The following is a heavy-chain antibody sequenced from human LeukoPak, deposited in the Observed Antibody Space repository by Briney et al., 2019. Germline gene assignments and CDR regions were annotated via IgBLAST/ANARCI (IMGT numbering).Heavy chain of an antibody. J-gene: IGHJ4*02. D-gene: IGHD3-22*01. CDR3: ARHTDSSGYYVFDY. CDR1: GYSISSGYY. CDR2: IYHSGSI. V-gene: IGHV4-38-2*02. Sequence: SETLSLTCTVSGYSISSGYYWGWIRQPPGKGLEWIGSIYHSGSIYYNPSLKSRVTISVDTSKNQFSLKLSSVTAADTAVYYCARHTDSSGYYVFDYWGQGTLVTVSS.